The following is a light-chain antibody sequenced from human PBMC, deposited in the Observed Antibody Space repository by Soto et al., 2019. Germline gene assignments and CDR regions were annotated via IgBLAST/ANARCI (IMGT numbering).Light chain of an antibody. CDR3: QQYIDSPRT. CDR1: QTVNRNY. Sequence: EIILTQSPGTLALSPGDRATLSCRASQTVNRNYLAWYHQRPAQPPRLLIYGVSNRASGVPDRFSGDGSWTEFTLTISRLQPDDFEVYYCQQYIDSPRTFGQGTKVEIK. CDR2: GVS. V-gene: IGKV3-20*01. J-gene: IGKJ1*01.